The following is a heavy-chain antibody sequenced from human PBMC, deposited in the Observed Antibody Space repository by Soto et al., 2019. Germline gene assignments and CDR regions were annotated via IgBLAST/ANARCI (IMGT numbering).Heavy chain of an antibody. Sequence: EVQLVESGGGLVQPGVSLRLSCAASGFTFSTYSMNWVRQAPGKGLEWISYITKSSRTIYYADTVNARFTVSRDNAKNSLYLQMNSLRAEDTAVYYCTRDHGYGYGMDVWGQGTTVTVSS. J-gene: IGHJ6*02. D-gene: IGHD5-12*01. CDR3: TRDHGYGYGMDV. CDR1: GFTFSTYS. CDR2: ITKSSRTI. V-gene: IGHV3-48*01.